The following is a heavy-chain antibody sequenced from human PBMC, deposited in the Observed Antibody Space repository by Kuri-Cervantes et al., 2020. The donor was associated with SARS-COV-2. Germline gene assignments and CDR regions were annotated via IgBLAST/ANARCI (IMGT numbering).Heavy chain of an antibody. J-gene: IGHJ1*01. CDR1: GGSISSYY. CDR2: IYTSGST. CDR3: ARGGIAAAGKSLQH. V-gene: IGHV4-4*07. D-gene: IGHD6-13*01. Sequence: SETLSLTCTVSGGSISSYYWSWIRQPPGKGLEWIGRIYTSGSTNYNPSLKSRVTISVDTSKNQFSLKLSSVTAADTAVYYCARGGIAAAGKSLQHWGQGTLVTVSS.